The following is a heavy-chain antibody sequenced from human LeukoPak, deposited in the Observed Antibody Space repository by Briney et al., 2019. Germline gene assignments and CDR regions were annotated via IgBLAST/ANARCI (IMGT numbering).Heavy chain of an antibody. CDR3: AKVGELYYYYYYMDV. CDR2: ISASGGNT. J-gene: IGHJ6*03. D-gene: IGHD1-7*01. V-gene: IGHV3-23*01. CDR1: GFTFSSYS. Sequence: PGGSLRLSCAASGFTFSSYSMNWVRQAPGKGLEWVSAISASGGNTYYADSVKGRFTISRDNSKNTLYLQMNSLGAEDTAVYYCAKVGELYYYYYYMDVWGKGTTVTVSS.